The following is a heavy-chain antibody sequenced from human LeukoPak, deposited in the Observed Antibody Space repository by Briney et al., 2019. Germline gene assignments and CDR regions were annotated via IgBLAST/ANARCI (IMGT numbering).Heavy chain of an antibody. D-gene: IGHD3-22*01. CDR1: GGSFSGYY. V-gene: IGHV4-34*01. CDR3: ARDPADDYYDSSGSFDY. Sequence: SETLSLTCAVYGGSFSGYYWSWIRQPPGKGLEWIGEINHSGSTNYNPSLKSRVTMSVDTSKNQFSLKLSSVTAADTAVYYCARDPADDYYDSSGSFDYWGQGTLVTVSS. CDR2: INHSGST. J-gene: IGHJ4*02.